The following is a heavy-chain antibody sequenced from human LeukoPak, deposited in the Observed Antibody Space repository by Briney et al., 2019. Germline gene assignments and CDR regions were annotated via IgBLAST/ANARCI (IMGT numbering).Heavy chain of an antibody. D-gene: IGHD6-13*01. CDR3: AIIPRAAAGPSARSPFHY. J-gene: IGHJ4*02. CDR2: IKQDGSDK. CDR1: GFTFSSYW. V-gene: IGHV3-7*01. Sequence: PGGSLRLSCEDSGFTFSSYWMNWVRQAPGKGLEWVANIKQDGSDKYYVDSVKGRFTISRDNAKNSLYLQMNSLRAEDTAVYYCAIIPRAAAGPSARSPFHYWGQGTLVTVSS.